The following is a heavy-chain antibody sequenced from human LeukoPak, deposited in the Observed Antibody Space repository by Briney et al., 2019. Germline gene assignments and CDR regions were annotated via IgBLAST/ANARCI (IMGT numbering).Heavy chain of an antibody. CDR3: AREGTGMVSFDY. J-gene: IGHJ4*02. CDR2: ISSGGSTI. D-gene: IGHD5-18*01. CDR1: GFTFSSYE. Sequence: HPGGSLRLSCAASGFTFSSYEMNWVRQAPGKGLEWVSYISSGGSTIYYADSVKGRFTISRDNAKNSLYLQMNSLRAEDTAVYYCAREGTGMVSFDYWGQGTLVTVSS. V-gene: IGHV3-48*03.